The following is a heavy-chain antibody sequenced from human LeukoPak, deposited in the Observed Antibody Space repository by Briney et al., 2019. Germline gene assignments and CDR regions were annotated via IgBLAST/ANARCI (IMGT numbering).Heavy chain of an antibody. CDR2: ISGSGSDGST. D-gene: IGHD3-22*01. CDR1: GFTFTSYG. V-gene: IGHV3-23*01. CDR3: AKYSHESSGSYDY. J-gene: IGHJ4*02. Sequence: PGGSLRLSCAASGFTFTSYGISWVRQAPGKGLEWVSGISGSGSDGSTYYADSVKGRFTISRDNSKNTLYLQMNSLRAEDTAVYYCAKYSHESSGSYDYWGQGTLVTVSS.